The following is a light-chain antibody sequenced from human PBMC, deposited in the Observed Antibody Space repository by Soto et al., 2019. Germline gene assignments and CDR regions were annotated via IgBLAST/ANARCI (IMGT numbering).Light chain of an antibody. V-gene: IGKV1-9*01. CDR1: QGIDSY. J-gene: IGKJ2*01. CDR2: SAS. CDR3: QQLYTYPYT. Sequence: IQLTQSPTSLSASVGDRVTIPCRASQGIDSYLAWYQRKPGEAPKLPTYSASTLQSGVPSRFSGRGSGTDFTLSISSLQPEDFATYYCQQLYTYPYTFGQGTKVDIK.